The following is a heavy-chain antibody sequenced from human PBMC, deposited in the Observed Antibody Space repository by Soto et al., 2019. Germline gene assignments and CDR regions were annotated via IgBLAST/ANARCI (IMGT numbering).Heavy chain of an antibody. CDR1: GYTFTGDH. CDR3: AKDGRHCSGGSCPQGH. CDR2: INPISGGT. V-gene: IGHV1-2*02. D-gene: IGHD2-15*01. Sequence: GASVKVSCKTSGYTFTGDHIHWVRQAPGQGLEWMGWINPISGGTKYREKFQGRVSITRDKSSSTAYMELSSLTSDDSAVYYCAKDGRHCSGGSCPQGHWGQGTLVIFSS. J-gene: IGHJ4*02.